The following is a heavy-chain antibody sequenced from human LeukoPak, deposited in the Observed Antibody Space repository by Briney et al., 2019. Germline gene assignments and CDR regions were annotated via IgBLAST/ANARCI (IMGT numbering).Heavy chain of an antibody. J-gene: IGHJ5*02. D-gene: IGHD4-17*01. V-gene: IGHV3-30*03. CDR3: ARPYYGDYPSWFDP. CDR2: ISYDGRNK. Sequence: GGSLRLSCAASGFIFSSYGIHWVRQAPGKGLEWVAVISYDGRNKYYADSVKGRFTISRDNSKNTLYLQMNSLRAEDTAVYYCARPYYGDYPSWFDPWGQGTLVTVSS. CDR1: GFIFSSYG.